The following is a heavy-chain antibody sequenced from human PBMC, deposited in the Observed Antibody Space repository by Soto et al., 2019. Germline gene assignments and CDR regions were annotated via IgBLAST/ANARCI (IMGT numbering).Heavy chain of an antibody. CDR2: ISSSSSYT. D-gene: IGHD5-12*01. J-gene: IGHJ5*02. CDR1: GFTFSDYY. CDR3: ASRYSGYEGFDP. Sequence: GGSLRLSCAASGFTFSDYYMSWIRQAPGKGLEWVSYISSSSSYTNYADSVKGRFTISRDNAKNSLYLQMNSLRAEDTAVYYCASRYSGYEGFDPWGQGTLVTVSS. V-gene: IGHV3-11*06.